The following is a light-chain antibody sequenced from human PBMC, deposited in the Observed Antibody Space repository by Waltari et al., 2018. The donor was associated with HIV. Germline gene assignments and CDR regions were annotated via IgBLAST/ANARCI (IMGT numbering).Light chain of an antibody. CDR2: ETT. J-gene: IGLJ2*01. V-gene: IGLV2-23*01. CDR3: SSYARRGGLV. Sequence: QSALTQPASVSGSPGQSITIPCSGSNRDIGAYNLVSWYQQFPGKAPKLILYETTRRPSGVSNRYSVSKSGYTASLTISALQADDEADYYCSSYARRGGLVFGGGTKVTVL. CDR1: NRDIGAYNL.